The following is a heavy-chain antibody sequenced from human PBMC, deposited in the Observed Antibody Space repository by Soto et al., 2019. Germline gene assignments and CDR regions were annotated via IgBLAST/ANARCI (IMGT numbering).Heavy chain of an antibody. V-gene: IGHV3-43*01. J-gene: IGHJ4*02. Sequence: DVQLVESGGVVVQPGGSLRLSCAAAGFTFDDYTMHWVRQAPGKGLEWVSLISWDGGTTHFADSVKGRFTISRDNSKNSLYLQMNSLRTEDTALYYCAKGVDRFCSGGSCSAFDYWGQGTLVTVSS. CDR1: GFTFDDYT. CDR2: ISWDGGTT. CDR3: AKGVDRFCSGGSCSAFDY. D-gene: IGHD2-15*01.